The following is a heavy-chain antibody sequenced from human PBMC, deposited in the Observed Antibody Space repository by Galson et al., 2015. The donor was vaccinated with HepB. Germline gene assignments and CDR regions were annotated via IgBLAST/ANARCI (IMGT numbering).Heavy chain of an antibody. CDR3: ARDPGEVEMATMTTWVYFDY. CDR1: GFTFSDYY. CDR2: ISSSGSTI. V-gene: IGHV3-11*04. Sequence: SLRLSCAASGFTFSDYYMSWIRQAPGKGLEWVSYISSSGSTIYYADSVKGRFTISRDNAKNSLYLQMNSLRAEDTAVYYCARDPGEVEMATMTTWVYFDYWGQGTLVTVSS. J-gene: IGHJ4*02. D-gene: IGHD5-24*01.